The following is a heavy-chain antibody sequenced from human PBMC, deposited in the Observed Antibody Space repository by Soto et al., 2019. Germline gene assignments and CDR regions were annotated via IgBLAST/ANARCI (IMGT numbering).Heavy chain of an antibody. D-gene: IGHD4-17*01. V-gene: IGHV3-30*18. Sequence: QVQLVESGGGVVQPGRSLRLSCAASGFTFSSYGMHWVRQAPGKGLEWVAVISYDGSNKYYADSVKGRFTISRDNSKNTXFLQMNSLRAEDTAVYYCAKGGDYGGNSKADNAFDIWGQGTMVTVSS. CDR1: GFTFSSYG. J-gene: IGHJ3*02. CDR2: ISYDGSNK. CDR3: AKGGDYGGNSKADNAFDI.